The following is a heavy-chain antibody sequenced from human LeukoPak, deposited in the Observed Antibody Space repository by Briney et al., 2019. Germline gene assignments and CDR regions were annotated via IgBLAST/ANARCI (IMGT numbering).Heavy chain of an antibody. J-gene: IGHJ5*02. CDR2: IYYSGST. D-gene: IGHD3-22*01. V-gene: IGHV4-39*07. CDR1: GGSISSSSYY. Sequence: SETLSLTCTVSGGSISSSSYYWGWIRQPPGKGLEWIGSIYYSGSTYYNPSLKSRVTISVDTSKNQFSLKLSSVTAADTAVYYCARVGCTMIVVVDWFDPWGQGTLVTVSS. CDR3: ARVGCTMIVVVDWFDP.